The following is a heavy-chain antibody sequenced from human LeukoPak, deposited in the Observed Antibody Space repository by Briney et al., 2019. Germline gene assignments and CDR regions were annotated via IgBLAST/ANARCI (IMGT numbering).Heavy chain of an antibody. CDR3: ARGPDYSNPLFDY. D-gene: IGHD4-4*01. J-gene: IGHJ4*02. V-gene: IGHV4-34*01. CDR1: GGSFSGYY. Sequence: SETLSLTCAVYGGSFSGYYWSWIRQPPGKGLEWIGEINHSGSTNYNPSLKSRVTISVDTSKNQFSLKLSSVTAADTAVYYCARGPDYSNPLFDYWGRGTLVTVSS. CDR2: INHSGST.